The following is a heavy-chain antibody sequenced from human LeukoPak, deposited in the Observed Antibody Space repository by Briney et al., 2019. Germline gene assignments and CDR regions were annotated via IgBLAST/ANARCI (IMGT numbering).Heavy chain of an antibody. D-gene: IGHD3-22*01. J-gene: IGHJ4*02. Sequence: PSETLSLTCAVYGGSFSGYYWSWIRQPPGKGLEWIGEINHSGSTNYNPSLKSRVTISVDTSKNQFSLKLSSVTAADTAVYYCARAPGYYGSSGYLPHYFDYWGQGTLVTVSS. CDR2: INHSGST. V-gene: IGHV4-34*01. CDR1: GGSFSGYY. CDR3: ARAPGYYGSSGYLPHYFDY.